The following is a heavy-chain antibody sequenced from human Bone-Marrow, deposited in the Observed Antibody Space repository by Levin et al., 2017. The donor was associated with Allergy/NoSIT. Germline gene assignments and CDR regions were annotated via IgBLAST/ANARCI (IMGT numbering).Heavy chain of an antibody. V-gene: IGHV3-33*01. Sequence: GGSLRLSCVASGFTFTAYGMHWVRQAPGRGLEWVAVIWYDGSNEYYADSVKGRFTISRDNSKNTVYLQMNSLRAEDTAVYLCASDLTALVTADYFDSWGQGTPVTVSS. D-gene: IGHD5-18*01. J-gene: IGHJ4*02. CDR3: ASDLTALVTADYFDS. CDR1: GFTFTAYG. CDR2: IWYDGSNE.